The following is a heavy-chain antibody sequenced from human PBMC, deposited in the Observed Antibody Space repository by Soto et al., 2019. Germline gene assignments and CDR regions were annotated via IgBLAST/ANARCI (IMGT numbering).Heavy chain of an antibody. CDR2: INPNNGDT. CDR3: AREGPAPYYYYGMDV. J-gene: IGHJ6*02. Sequence: ASVKVSCKASGYTFTGYSMHWVRQAPGQGLEWMGWINPNNGDTNYAQKFQGRVTMTTDTSTSTAYMELRSLRSDDTAVYYCAREGPAPYYYYGMDVWGQGSTVTVSS. CDR1: GYTFTGYS. V-gene: IGHV1-2*02.